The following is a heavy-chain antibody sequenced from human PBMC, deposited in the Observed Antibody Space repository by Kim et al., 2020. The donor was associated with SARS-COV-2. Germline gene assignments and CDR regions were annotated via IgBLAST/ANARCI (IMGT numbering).Heavy chain of an antibody. V-gene: IGHV4-59*01. Sequence: SETLSLTCTVSGGSISSYYWSWIRQPPGKGLEWIGYIYDSGSTNYNPSLKSRVTISVDTSKSQFSLKLSSVTAADTAVYYCARDCGSGGSCQLDYWGQGTLVTVSS. J-gene: IGHJ4*02. CDR3: ARDCGSGGSCQLDY. CDR1: GGSISSYY. D-gene: IGHD2-15*01. CDR2: IYDSGST.